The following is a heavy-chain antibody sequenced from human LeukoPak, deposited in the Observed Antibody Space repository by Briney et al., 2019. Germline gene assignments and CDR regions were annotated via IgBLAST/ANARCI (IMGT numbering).Heavy chain of an antibody. Sequence: ASVKVSCKASGYTFTSYGISWVRQAPGQGLEWMGWISAYNGNTNYAQKLQGRVTMTTDTSTSTAYMELRSLRSGDTAVYYCASGPDCGGDCIYWGQGTLVTVSS. V-gene: IGHV1-18*01. J-gene: IGHJ4*02. CDR2: ISAYNGNT. CDR3: ASGPDCGGDCIY. D-gene: IGHD2-21*02. CDR1: GYTFTSYG.